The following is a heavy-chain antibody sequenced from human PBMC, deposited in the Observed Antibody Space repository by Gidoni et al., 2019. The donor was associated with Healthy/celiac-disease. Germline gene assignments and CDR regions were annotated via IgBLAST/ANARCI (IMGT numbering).Heavy chain of an antibody. CDR3: ARGGGNPSDAFDI. V-gene: IGHV1-2*04. CDR1: GYTFTGYS. J-gene: IGHJ3*02. Sequence: QVQLVQSGAEVKKPGASVKVSCKASGYTFTGYSMHWVLQAPGQGLEWMGWSNPNSGGTNYAQKFQGWVTMTRETAIRKAYMEMSRLRYDDTAGYYGARGGGNPSDAFDIWGQGTMVTVSS. CDR2: SNPNSGGT. D-gene: IGHD2-15*01.